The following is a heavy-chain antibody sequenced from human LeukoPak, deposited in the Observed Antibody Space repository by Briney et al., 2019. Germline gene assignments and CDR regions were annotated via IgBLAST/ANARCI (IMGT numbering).Heavy chain of an antibody. J-gene: IGHJ3*02. CDR3: ARQTTRRGWADDAFDI. CDR1: GGSIISGLYF. D-gene: IGHD1-14*01. Sequence: SQTLSLTCTVSGGSIISGLYFWSWIRQLPGKGLEWIVYIEPSGKTYLSPSLKSRLTISMDTSENHLSLNLRSVTAADTAVYYCARQTTRRGWADDAFDIWGQGTMVTVSS. V-gene: IGHV4-31*03. CDR2: IEPSGKT.